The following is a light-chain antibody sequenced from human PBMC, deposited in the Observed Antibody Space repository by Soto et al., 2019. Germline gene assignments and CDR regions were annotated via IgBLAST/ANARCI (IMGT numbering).Light chain of an antibody. CDR2: ANI. J-gene: IGLJ3*02. CDR1: SSNIGAGYD. Sequence: QSVLTQPPSVSGAPGQRVTISCTGSSSNIGAGYDVHWYQQLPGTAPKLLIYANIIRPSGVPDRFSGSKSDTSASLAITGLQAEDEADYYCQSYDTSLSGSRVFGGGTQLTVL. V-gene: IGLV1-40*01. CDR3: QSYDTSLSGSRV.